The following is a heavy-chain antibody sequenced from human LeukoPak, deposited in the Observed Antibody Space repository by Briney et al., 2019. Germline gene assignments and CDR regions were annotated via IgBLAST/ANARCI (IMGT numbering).Heavy chain of an antibody. D-gene: IGHD3-22*01. CDR1: VYTFTSYY. CDR2: FNPSGGST. J-gene: IGHJ4*02. Sequence: ASVKVSCKVSVYTFTSYYMHWVRQAPGQGLEWMGIFNPSGGSTSYAQKFQGRVTMTRDMSTSTVYMELSSLRSEDTAVYYCARGPPLDYYESSGYDYYFDYWGQGTLVTVSS. CDR3: ARGPPLDYYESSGYDYYFDY. V-gene: IGHV1-46*01.